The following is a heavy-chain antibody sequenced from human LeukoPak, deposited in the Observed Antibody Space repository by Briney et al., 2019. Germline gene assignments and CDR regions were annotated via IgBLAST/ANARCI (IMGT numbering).Heavy chain of an antibody. CDR3: ARAYRDFAY. J-gene: IGHJ4*02. CDR1: GGSISSGDYY. V-gene: IGHV4-30-4*01. D-gene: IGHD3-16*02. CDR2: IDYSGST. Sequence: SETLSLTCTVSGGSISSGDYYWSWLRQPPGKGLEWIGYIDYSGSTDYNPSLKGRVTISIDMSKNQFSLKLSPVTAADTAVFYCARAYRDFAYWGQGTLVTVSS.